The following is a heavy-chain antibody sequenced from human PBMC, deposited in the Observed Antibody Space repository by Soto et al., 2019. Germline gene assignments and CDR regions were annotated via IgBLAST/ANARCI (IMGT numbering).Heavy chain of an antibody. CDR1: GYKFTTYF. J-gene: IGHJ1*01. V-gene: IGHV1-46*01. Sequence: ASVKVSCKASGYKFTTYFIHWVRQAPGQGLEWMGMIHPSGDTGYAQKFRGRVTMTIDTSTTTAYMELRNLTSEDTAVYFSVRRYCTTSPCSGDFQFWGQGHLVTVSS. CDR2: IHPSGDT. CDR3: VRRYCTTSPCSGDFQF. D-gene: IGHD2-15*01.